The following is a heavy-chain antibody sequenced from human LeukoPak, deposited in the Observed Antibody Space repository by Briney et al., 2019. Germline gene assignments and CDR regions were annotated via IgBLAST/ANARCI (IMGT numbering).Heavy chain of an antibody. J-gene: IGHJ4*02. Sequence: GGSLRLSCAASGFTFSSYAMSWVRQAPGKGLEWASAISGSGGSTYYADSVKGRFTISRDNSKNTLYLQMNSLRAEDTAVYYCAKPFRYCSGGSCYSGGYYFDYWGQGTLVTVSS. CDR2: ISGSGGST. D-gene: IGHD2-15*01. V-gene: IGHV3-23*01. CDR3: AKPFRYCSGGSCYSGGYYFDY. CDR1: GFTFSSYA.